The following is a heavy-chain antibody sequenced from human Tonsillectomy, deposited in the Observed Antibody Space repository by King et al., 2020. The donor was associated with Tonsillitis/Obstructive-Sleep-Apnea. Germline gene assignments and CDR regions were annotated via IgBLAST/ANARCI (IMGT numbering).Heavy chain of an antibody. CDR2: INSDGSST. Sequence: VQLVESGGGLVQPGGSLRLSCAASGFTFSSYWMHWVRQAPGKGLVWVSRINSDGSSTSYADSGKGRFTISRDNAKNTLYLQMNSLRAEDTAVYYCARKGSGWYGGAFDIWGQGTMVTVSS. V-gene: IGHV3-74*01. D-gene: IGHD6-19*01. CDR3: ARKGSGWYGGAFDI. J-gene: IGHJ3*02. CDR1: GFTFSSYW.